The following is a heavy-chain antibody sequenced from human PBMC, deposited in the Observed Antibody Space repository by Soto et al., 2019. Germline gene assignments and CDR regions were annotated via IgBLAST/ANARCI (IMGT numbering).Heavy chain of an antibody. CDR1: GYTFTTYG. V-gene: IGHV1-18*01. J-gene: IGHJ4*02. Sequence: VQLVQSGAEVKRPGASVKISCKASGYTFTTYGFNWVRQAPGQGLEWMGWISGYNGDTNYAQKLQDRVTMTTDTSTNTAYMELRGLRFDDTAIYYCARDRLICSGGRCFLGDYFDHWGQGTLGTVSS. CDR3: ARDRLICSGGRCFLGDYFDH. CDR2: ISGYNGDT. D-gene: IGHD2-15*01.